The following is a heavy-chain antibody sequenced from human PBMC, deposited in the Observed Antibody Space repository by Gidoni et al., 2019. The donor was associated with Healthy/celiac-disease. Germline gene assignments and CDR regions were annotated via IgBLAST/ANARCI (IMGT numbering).Heavy chain of an antibody. D-gene: IGHD6-19*01. CDR2: IKSKTDGGTT. CDR3: TTEGVYSSGWYGYYYYYYGMDV. CDR1: GFTFSNAW. J-gene: IGHJ6*02. V-gene: IGHV3-15*01. Sequence: EVQLVESGGGLVKPGGSLRLSCAASGFTFSNAWMSWVRQAPGKGLEWVGRIKSKTDGGTTDYAAPVKGRFTISRDDSKNTLYLQMNSLKTEDTAVYYCTTEGVYSSGWYGYYYYYYGMDVWGQGTTVTVSS.